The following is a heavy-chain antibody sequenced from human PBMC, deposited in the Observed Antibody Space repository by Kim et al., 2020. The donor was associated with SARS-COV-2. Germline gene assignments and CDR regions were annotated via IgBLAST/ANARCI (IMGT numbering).Heavy chain of an antibody. CDR3: ASHAEDYGDYRAFDI. Sequence: GGSLRLSCAASGFTFDDYAMHWVRQAPGKGLEWVSGISWNSGSIGYADSVKGRFTISRDNAKNSLYLQMNSLRAEDTALYYCASHAEDYGDYRAFDIWGQGTMVTVSS. CDR2: ISWNSGSI. J-gene: IGHJ3*02. V-gene: IGHV3-9*01. CDR1: GFTFDDYA. D-gene: IGHD4-17*01.